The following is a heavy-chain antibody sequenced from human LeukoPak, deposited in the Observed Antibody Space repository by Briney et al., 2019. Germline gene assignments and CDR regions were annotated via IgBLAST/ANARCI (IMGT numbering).Heavy chain of an antibody. Sequence: GGSLRLSCAASGFTFSDYYMSWIRQAPGKGLEWVSYISSSGSTIYYADSVKGRFTISRDNAKNSLYLQMNSLRAEDTAVFYCARSGISSWYGNWFDPWGQGTLVTVSS. CDR2: ISSSGSTI. J-gene: IGHJ5*02. CDR3: ARSGISSWYGNWFDP. D-gene: IGHD6-13*01. CDR1: GFTFSDYY. V-gene: IGHV3-11*04.